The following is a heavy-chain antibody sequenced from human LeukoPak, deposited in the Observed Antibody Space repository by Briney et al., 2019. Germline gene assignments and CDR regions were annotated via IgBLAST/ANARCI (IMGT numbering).Heavy chain of an antibody. Sequence: GASVKVSCKASGYTFTGYYMHWVRQAPGQGLEWMGWINPNSGGTNYAQKFRGRVTMTRDTSISTAYMELSRLRSDDTAVYYCAREGLDSSGYYFDYWGQGTLVTVSS. V-gene: IGHV1-2*02. J-gene: IGHJ4*02. CDR1: GYTFTGYY. CDR2: INPNSGGT. D-gene: IGHD3-22*01. CDR3: AREGLDSSGYYFDY.